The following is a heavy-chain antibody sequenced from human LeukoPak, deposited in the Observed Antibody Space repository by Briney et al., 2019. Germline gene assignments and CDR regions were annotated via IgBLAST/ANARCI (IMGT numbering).Heavy chain of an antibody. Sequence: SVKVSCKASGGTFSSYAISWVRQAPGQGLEWMGRIIPIFGTANYAQKFQGRVTITTDESTSTAYMELSSLRSEDTAVYYCARDMGYDSSESLRYWGQGTLVTVSS. J-gene: IGHJ4*02. V-gene: IGHV1-69*05. CDR1: GGTFSSYA. D-gene: IGHD3-22*01. CDR3: ARDMGYDSSESLRY. CDR2: IIPIFGTA.